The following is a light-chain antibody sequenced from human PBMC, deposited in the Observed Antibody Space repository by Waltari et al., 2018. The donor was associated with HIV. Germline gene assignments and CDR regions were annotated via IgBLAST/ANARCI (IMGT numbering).Light chain of an antibody. CDR1: SSDVGSYNV. V-gene: IGLV2-23*02. Sequence: QSALTQPASVSGSPGQSITISCTGTSSDVGSYNVVSWYQQHPGKAPKLMIYEVSKRASGVSKRLSGSKAGNTAYLTISGLQAEDEAEYYCCSYAGRSTHVFGTGTKVTVL. CDR3: CSYAGRSTHV. CDR2: EVS. J-gene: IGLJ1*01.